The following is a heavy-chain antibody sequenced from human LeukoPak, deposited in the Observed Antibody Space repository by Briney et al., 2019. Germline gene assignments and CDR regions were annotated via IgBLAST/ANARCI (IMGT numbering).Heavy chain of an antibody. CDR3: GRDYDY. V-gene: IGHV3-7*03. J-gene: IGHJ4*02. CDR2: IKTDGSEK. Sequence: GGSLRLSCAASGFTFSTYWMNWVRQAPGKGLEWVGNIKTDGSEKYYVDSVKGRFTIARDNAKNTLYLQMNSLRAEGTAVYYCGRDYDYWGQGTLVTVSS. CDR1: GFTFSTYW.